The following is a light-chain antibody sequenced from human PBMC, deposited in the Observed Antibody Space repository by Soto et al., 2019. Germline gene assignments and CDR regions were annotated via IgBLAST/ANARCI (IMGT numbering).Light chain of an antibody. CDR3: QDYGTSAPWT. Sequence: VLTQSPGTLSLSPGERTTLSCRASQNIRGNELAWYQQKPGQPPRLLIYRGSSRAPGIPDRFSGRGSGTESPLTTSRLQPEDFAVDYCQDYGTSAPWTFGQGTRVEIK. CDR2: RGS. CDR1: QNIRGNE. J-gene: IGKJ1*01. V-gene: IGKV3-20*01.